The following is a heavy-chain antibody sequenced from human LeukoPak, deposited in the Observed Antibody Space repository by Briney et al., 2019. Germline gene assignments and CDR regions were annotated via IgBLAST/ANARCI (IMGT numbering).Heavy chain of an antibody. J-gene: IGHJ5*02. CDR3: ARGPYYYDPSWFDP. Sequence: ASVKVSCKASGYTFTSYGISWVRQAPGQGLEWMGWISAYNGNTNYAQKLQGRVTMTRDMSTSTVYMELSSLRSEDTAVYYCARGPYYYDPSWFDPWGQGTLVTVSS. D-gene: IGHD3-22*01. V-gene: IGHV1-18*01. CDR2: ISAYNGNT. CDR1: GYTFTSYG.